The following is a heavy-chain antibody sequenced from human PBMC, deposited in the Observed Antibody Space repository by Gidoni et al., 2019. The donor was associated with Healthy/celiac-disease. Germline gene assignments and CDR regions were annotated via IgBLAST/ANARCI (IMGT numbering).Heavy chain of an antibody. D-gene: IGHD6-13*01. CDR3: ARDIGAAAPDY. V-gene: IGHV3-21*01. Sequence: EVQLVESGGGLVKPGGSLRLSCAASGCTFSSYSMNWVRQAPGKGLEWVSSISSSSSYIYYADSVKGRFTISRDNDKNSLYLQMNSLRAEDTAVYYCARDIGAAAPDYWGQGTLVTVSS. CDR2: ISSSSSYI. CDR1: GCTFSSYS. J-gene: IGHJ4*02.